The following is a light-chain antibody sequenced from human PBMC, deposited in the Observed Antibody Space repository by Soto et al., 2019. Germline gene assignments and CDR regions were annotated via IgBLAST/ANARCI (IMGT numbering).Light chain of an antibody. CDR1: SSDVGGYNY. V-gene: IGLV2-8*01. CDR2: EVS. Sequence: QSALTQPPSASGSPGQSVTISCIGTSSDVGGYNYVSWYQQHPGKAPKLMIYEVSKRPSGAPDRFSGSKSGNTASLTVSGLQAEAEADYYCSSYAASNNLGVFGGGTKLTVL. CDR3: SSYAASNNLGV. J-gene: IGLJ2*01.